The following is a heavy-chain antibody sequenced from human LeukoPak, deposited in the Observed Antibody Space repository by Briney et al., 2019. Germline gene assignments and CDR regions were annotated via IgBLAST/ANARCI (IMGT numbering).Heavy chain of an antibody. V-gene: IGHV3-74*01. D-gene: IGHD3-10*01. CDR1: GFTLSSYW. J-gene: IGHJ4*02. Sequence: PGGSLRLSCAASGFTLSSYWMHWVRQAPGKGLVWVSRINTDGRTTTYADSVKGRFTISKDDAKNTLYLQMNSLRAEDTAVYYCARVLYGSGSFGYWGQGTLVTVSS. CDR2: INTDGRTT. CDR3: ARVLYGSGSFGY.